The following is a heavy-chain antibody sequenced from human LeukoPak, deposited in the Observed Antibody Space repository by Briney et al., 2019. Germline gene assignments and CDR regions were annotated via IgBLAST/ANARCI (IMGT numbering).Heavy chain of an antibody. CDR1: GFTFGNYG. CDR2: INWNGGST. J-gene: IGHJ4*02. D-gene: IGHD2-8*01. Sequence: GGSLRLSCAASGFTFGNYGMSWVRQGPGEGLEWVSGINWNGGSTSYADSVDGRFTIFRENAKNSQYLQMNSLGVEDTALYYCARERSCPDGLCYSYFDYWGQGTLVTVSS. CDR3: ARERSCPDGLCYSYFDY. V-gene: IGHV3-20*04.